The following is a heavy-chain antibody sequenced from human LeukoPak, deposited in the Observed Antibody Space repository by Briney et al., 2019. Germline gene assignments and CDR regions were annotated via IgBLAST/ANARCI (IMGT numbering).Heavy chain of an antibody. V-gene: IGHV3-43*02. Sequence: GGSLRLSCAASGFTIGPYAMYWVRQGPGRGLEWVSVIKADGSGTFYADSVRGRFTTSRDNSKNSLYLQMDSLTSEDTALYYCATWAFYHNLDVWGQGTTVIVSS. CDR2: IKADGSGT. D-gene: IGHD2/OR15-2a*01. CDR3: ATWAFYHNLDV. CDR1: GFTIGPYA. J-gene: IGHJ6*02.